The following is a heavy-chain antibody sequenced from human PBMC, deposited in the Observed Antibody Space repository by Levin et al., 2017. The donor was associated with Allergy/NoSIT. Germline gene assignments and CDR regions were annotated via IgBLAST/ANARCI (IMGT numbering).Heavy chain of an antibody. D-gene: IGHD6-13*01. CDR3: AKREGPTGYNRGRFDY. CDR1: GFSFSNYA. J-gene: IGHJ4*02. V-gene: IGHV3-23*01. Sequence: GESLKISCAASGFSFSNYAMSWVRQAPGKGLECVSGISDSGGSTYYADSVKGRFTISRDNSKNTLCLQMNSLRAEDTAIYYCAKREGPTGYNRGRFDYWGQGTLVTVSS. CDR2: ISDSGGST.